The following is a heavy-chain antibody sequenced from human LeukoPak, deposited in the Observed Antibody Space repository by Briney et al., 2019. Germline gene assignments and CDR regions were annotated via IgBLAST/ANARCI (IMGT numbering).Heavy chain of an antibody. J-gene: IGHJ4*02. CDR1: GYSFTSYW. CDR3: ARGSGIAAAFDY. D-gene: IGHD6-13*01. Sequence: GESLKISCKDSGYSFTSYWIAWVRQMPGKGLEWMGIIYPGDSDTRYSPSFQGQATISADRSISTAYLQWSSLKAPDTAMYYCARGSGIAAAFDYWGQGTLVTVSS. CDR2: IYPGDSDT. V-gene: IGHV5-51*01.